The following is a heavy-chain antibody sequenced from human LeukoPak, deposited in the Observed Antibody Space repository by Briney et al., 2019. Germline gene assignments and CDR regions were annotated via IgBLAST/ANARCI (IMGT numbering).Heavy chain of an antibody. V-gene: IGHV3-74*01. CDR2: INTDGSST. CDR1: GFTFSSYW. D-gene: IGHD1-26*01. CDR3: AGSYGPNWFDP. Sequence: GGSLRLSCAASGFTFSSYWMHGVRQAQGKGLLWVSRINTDGSSTRYEDSVKGRFTISRDNAKNTLYLQMNSLRAEDTAVYYCAGSYGPNWFDPWGQGTLVTVSS. J-gene: IGHJ5*02.